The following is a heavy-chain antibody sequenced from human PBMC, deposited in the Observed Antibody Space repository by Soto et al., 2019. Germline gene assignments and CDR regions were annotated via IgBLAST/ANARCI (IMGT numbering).Heavy chain of an antibody. CDR3: AKDGYNSDWYGDY. D-gene: IGHD6-19*01. Sequence: GGSLRLSCAASGFTFSSYAMSWVRQAPGKGLEWVSGISGSGGSTYYADSVKGRFSISRDNSKNTLYLQMNSLRAEDTAVYYCAKDGYNSDWYGDYWGQGTLVTVPS. J-gene: IGHJ4*02. CDR2: ISGSGGST. V-gene: IGHV3-23*01. CDR1: GFTFSSYA.